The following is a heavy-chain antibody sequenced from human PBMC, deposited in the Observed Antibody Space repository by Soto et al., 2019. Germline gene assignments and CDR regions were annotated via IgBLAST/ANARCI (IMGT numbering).Heavy chain of an antibody. J-gene: IGHJ4*02. CDR2: MNPNSGNT. CDR3: ARVSAYYDFWSGYYNLGY. CDR1: GYTLTSYD. D-gene: IGHD3-3*01. Sequence: ASVKVSCKASGYTLTSYDSNWVRQATGQGLEWMGWMNPNSGNTGYAQKFQGRVTMTRNTSISTAYMELSSLRSEDTAVYYCARVSAYYDFWSGYYNLGYWGQGTLVTVSS. V-gene: IGHV1-8*01.